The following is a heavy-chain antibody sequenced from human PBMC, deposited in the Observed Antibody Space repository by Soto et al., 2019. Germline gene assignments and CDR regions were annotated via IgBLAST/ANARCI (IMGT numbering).Heavy chain of an antibody. CDR3: AKISSYYYDSSGFLQDIDY. Sequence: GGSLRLSCAASGFTFSRYGMHWVRQAPGKGLEWVAVISYDGGNEDYADSVKGRFTISRDTSKNTLYLQMNSLRAEDTAVYYCAKISSYYYDSSGFLQDIDYWGQGTLVTVSS. CDR2: ISYDGGNE. J-gene: IGHJ4*02. D-gene: IGHD3-22*01. V-gene: IGHV3-30*18. CDR1: GFTFSRYG.